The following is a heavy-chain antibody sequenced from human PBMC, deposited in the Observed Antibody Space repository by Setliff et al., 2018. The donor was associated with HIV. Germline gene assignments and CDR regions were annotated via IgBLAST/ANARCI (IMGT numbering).Heavy chain of an antibody. Sequence: ASVKVSCKASGYTFTNFYMHWVRQAPGQGLEWMGIINPGGGNTNYAQKLQGRVTMTTDTSTSTAYMELRSLRSDDTAVYYCARTKIFSAGFRGYLTGPINWFDPWGQGTLVTVSS. CDR1: GYTFTNFY. CDR2: INPGGGNT. D-gene: IGHD3-10*01. V-gene: IGHV1-46*01. J-gene: IGHJ5*02. CDR3: ARTKIFSAGFRGYLTGPINWFDP.